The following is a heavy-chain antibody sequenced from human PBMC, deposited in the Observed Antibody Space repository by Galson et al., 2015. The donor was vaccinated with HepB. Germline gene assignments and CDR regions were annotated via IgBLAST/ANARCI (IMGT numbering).Heavy chain of an antibody. CDR2: ISYDGSNK. D-gene: IGHD6-13*01. Sequence: SLRLSCAASGFTFSSYAMHWVRQAPGKGLEWVAVISYDGSNKYYADSVKGRFTISRDNSKNTLYLQMNSLRAEDTAVYYCARGRYSSSWYATGTGPFDYWGQGTLVTVSS. CDR3: ARGRYSSSWYATGTGPFDY. CDR1: GFTFSSYA. J-gene: IGHJ4*02. V-gene: IGHV3-30-3*01.